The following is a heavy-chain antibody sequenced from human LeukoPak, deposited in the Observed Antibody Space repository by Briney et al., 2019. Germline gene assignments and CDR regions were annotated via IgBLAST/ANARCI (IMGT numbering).Heavy chain of an antibody. CDR3: ARGHDYRHDP. V-gene: IGHV3-74*01. CDR1: GFTFSSHW. CDR2: INSDGSSI. J-gene: IGHJ5*02. D-gene: IGHD4-11*01. Sequence: PGGSLRLSCAASGFTFSSHWMHWVRQAPGKGLVWVSRINSDGSSISYADSVKGRFTISRDNAKNTLYLQMNSLRGEDTAVYYCARGHDYRHDPWGQGTLVTVSS.